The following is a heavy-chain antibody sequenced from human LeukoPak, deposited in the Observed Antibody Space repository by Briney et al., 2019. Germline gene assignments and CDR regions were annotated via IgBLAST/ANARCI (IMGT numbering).Heavy chain of an antibody. D-gene: IGHD3-9*01. CDR1: GITVSTNY. CDR3: ARLHYDVLTGPFDY. Sequence: GGSLRLSCAASGITVSTNYMSWVRQAPGKGLEWVSIIYSGGGTYYADSVKGRFTISRENSKNTLWLQMNSLRAEDTAVYYCARLHYDVLTGPFDYWGQGTLVTVSS. CDR2: IYSGGGT. J-gene: IGHJ4*02. V-gene: IGHV3-66*04.